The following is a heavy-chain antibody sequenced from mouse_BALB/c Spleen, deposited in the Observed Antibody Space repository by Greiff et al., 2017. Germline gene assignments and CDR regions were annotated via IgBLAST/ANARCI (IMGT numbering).Heavy chain of an antibody. V-gene: IGHV1-7*01. CDR2: INPSTGYT. CDR1: GYTFTSYW. CDR3: ARVDGNYGYFDV. Sequence: VQLQQSGAELAKPGASVKMSCKASGYTFTSYWMHWVKQRPGQGLEWIGYINPSTGYTEYNQKFKDKATLTADKSSSTAYMQLSSLTSEDSAVYYCARVDGNYGYFDVWGAGTTVTVSS. J-gene: IGHJ1*01. D-gene: IGHD2-1*01.